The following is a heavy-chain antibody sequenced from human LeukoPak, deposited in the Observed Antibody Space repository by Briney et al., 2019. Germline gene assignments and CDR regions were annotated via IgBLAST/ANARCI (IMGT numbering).Heavy chain of an antibody. J-gene: IGHJ3*02. V-gene: IGHV3-21*01. D-gene: IGHD5-12*01. Sequence: GGSLRLSCAASGFTFSSYSMNWVRQAPGKGLEWVSSISSSSSYIYYADSVKGRFTISRDNSKNTVYLQMNSLRAEDTAVYYCAKGYSGYDYAFDIRGQGTMVSVSS. CDR2: ISSSSSYI. CDR3: AKGYSGYDYAFDI. CDR1: GFTFSSYS.